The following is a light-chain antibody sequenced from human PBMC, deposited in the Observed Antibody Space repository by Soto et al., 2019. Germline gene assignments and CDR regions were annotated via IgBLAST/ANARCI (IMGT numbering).Light chain of an antibody. J-gene: IGKJ1*01. CDR1: QSVSSSH. CDR3: QQYGSSPWT. Sequence: EIVLTQSPGTLSLSPGEGATLSCRASQSVSSSHLAWYQQKPGQAPRRLIYGASSRATGIPDRFSGSGSGTDFTLTISRLEPEDFAVYYCQQYGSSPWTFGQGTKVEIK. CDR2: GAS. V-gene: IGKV3-20*01.